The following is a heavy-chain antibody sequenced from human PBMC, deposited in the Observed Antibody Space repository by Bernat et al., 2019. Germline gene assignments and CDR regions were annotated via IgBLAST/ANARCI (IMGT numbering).Heavy chain of an antibody. J-gene: IGHJ2*01. D-gene: IGHD3-22*01. CDR1: GFIFSGYV. Sequence: EMQLLESGGDLVQPGGSLRLSCAASGFIFSGYVMNWVRQAPGKGLEWVSAISDGGGTTYYADSVKGRFTISRDNSKKTLYMQMNSLRAEDTAVYYCAKKGDIRDSRRNWYFDIWGRGTLVTVSS. V-gene: IGHV3-23*01. CDR2: ISDGGGTT. CDR3: AKKGDIRDSRRNWYFDI.